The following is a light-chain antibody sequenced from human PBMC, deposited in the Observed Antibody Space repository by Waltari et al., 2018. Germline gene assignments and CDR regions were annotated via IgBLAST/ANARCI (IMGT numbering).Light chain of an antibody. CDR1: HSNIRRNT. CDR3: VTWDDSLNGWV. Sequence: QSVVTQSPSASGAPGQRVPISCSGRHSNIRRNTLHWYQQLPGTAPKLLIFNNYQRPSGVPDRFSASKSGTSASLAISGLQSEDEAEYYCVTWDDSLNGWVFGGGTKLAVV. CDR2: NNY. J-gene: IGLJ3*02. V-gene: IGLV1-44*01.